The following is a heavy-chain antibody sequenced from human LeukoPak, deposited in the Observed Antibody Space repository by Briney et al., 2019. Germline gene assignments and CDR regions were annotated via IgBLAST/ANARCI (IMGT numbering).Heavy chain of an antibody. Sequence: PGRSLRLSCAASGFTFDDYAMHWVRQAPGKGLEWVSGISWNSGSIDYTDSVKGRFTISRDNAKNSLYLQMNSLRPEDTALYYCAKASRVVDYFDYWGQGSLVTVSS. V-gene: IGHV3-9*01. D-gene: IGHD2-2*01. CDR2: ISWNSGSI. J-gene: IGHJ4*02. CDR3: AKASRVVDYFDY. CDR1: GFTFDDYA.